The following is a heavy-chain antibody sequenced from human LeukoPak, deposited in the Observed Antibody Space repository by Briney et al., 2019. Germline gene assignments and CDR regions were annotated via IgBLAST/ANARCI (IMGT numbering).Heavy chain of an antibody. V-gene: IGHV4-59*01. CDR2: IYYSGST. CDR1: GGSINSYY. Sequence: SENLSLTCTVSGGSINSYYWSWIRQPPGKGLEWIGYIYYSGSTNYNPSLKSRVTISVDTSKNQFSLKLSSVTAADTAVYYCARVTYDSTSLAFDYWGQGTLVTVSS. D-gene: IGHD3-22*01. CDR3: ARVTYDSTSLAFDY. J-gene: IGHJ4*02.